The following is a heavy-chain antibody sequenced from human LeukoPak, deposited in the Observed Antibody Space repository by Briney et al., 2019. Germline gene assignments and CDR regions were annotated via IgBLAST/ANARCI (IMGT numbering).Heavy chain of an antibody. D-gene: IGHD3-10*01. V-gene: IGHV1-46*01. J-gene: IGHJ3*02. Sequence: ASVKVSCKASGYTFTSYFMHWVRQAPGQGLEWMGIINPSGGRTSYAQKFQGRVTMTRDMSTSTVYMELSSLRSEDTAVYYCARKKSGPGSPRGAFDIWGQGTMVTVSS. CDR3: ARKKSGPGSPRGAFDI. CDR1: GYTFTSYF. CDR2: INPSGGRT.